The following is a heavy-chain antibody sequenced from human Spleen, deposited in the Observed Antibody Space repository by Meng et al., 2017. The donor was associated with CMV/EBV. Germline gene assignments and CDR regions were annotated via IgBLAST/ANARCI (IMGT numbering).Heavy chain of an antibody. V-gene: IGHV3-73*01. J-gene: IGHJ4*02. CDR1: GLTFSASA. CDR2: IRSKPNGYAT. CDR3: SRPEPADY. D-gene: IGHD1-26*01. Sequence: RLSCAASGLTFSASAMHWVRQAPGKGLEWVGRIRSKPNGYATAYAASVKGRFTISRDDSKNTAYLQINNLKTEDTAVYYCSRPEPADYWGQGTLVTVSS.